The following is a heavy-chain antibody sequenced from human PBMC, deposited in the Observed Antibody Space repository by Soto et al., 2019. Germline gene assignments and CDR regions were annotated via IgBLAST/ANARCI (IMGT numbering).Heavy chain of an antibody. Sequence: SETLSLTCTVSGGSISSYYWSWIRQPPGKGLEWIGSIYYTGSTNYNPSLKSRVTISVDTSKNQFSLKLSSVTAADTAVYYCARSDGRYWGQGTLVTVSS. J-gene: IGHJ4*02. CDR2: IYYTGST. V-gene: IGHV4-59*01. CDR3: ARSDGRY. CDR1: GGSISSYY.